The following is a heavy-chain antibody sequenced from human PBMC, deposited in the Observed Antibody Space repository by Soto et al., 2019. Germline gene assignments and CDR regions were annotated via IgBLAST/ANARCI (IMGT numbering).Heavy chain of an antibody. CDR1: GYTFTGYY. Sequence: ASVKVSCKASGYTFTGYYMHWVRQASGQGLEWMGWMNPNSGGTNYAQKFQGWVTMTRDTSISTAYMELSRLRSDDTAVYYCARDLSAYYDFWSGYLYPPPYYGMDVWGQGTTVTVSS. CDR3: ARDLSAYYDFWSGYLYPPPYYGMDV. CDR2: MNPNSGGT. J-gene: IGHJ6*02. D-gene: IGHD3-3*01. V-gene: IGHV1-2*04.